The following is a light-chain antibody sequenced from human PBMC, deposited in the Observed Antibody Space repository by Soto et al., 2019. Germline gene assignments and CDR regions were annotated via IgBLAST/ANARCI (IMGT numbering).Light chain of an antibody. CDR2: TDY. V-gene: IGLV1-44*01. CDR1: NSNIGTYT. Sequence: QSVLTQPPSASGTPGQRVVISCSGSNSNIGTYTVNWYQQLPGTAPRLLIYTDYQRPSGVPDRFSGSKSGTSAPLAISGLQSEDEADYYCASWDDSLSGGVFGGGTKLPS. CDR3: ASWDDSLSGGV. J-gene: IGLJ3*02.